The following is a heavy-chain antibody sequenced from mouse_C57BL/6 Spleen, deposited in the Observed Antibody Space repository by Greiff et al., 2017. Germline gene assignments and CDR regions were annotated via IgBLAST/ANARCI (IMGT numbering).Heavy chain of an antibody. CDR2: ISSGGSYT. CDR1: GFTFSSYG. CDR3: ARRSLFITTVVATRGYAMDY. Sequence: EVQLVESGGDLVKPGGSLKLSCAASGFTFSSYGMSWVRQTPDKRLEWVATISSGGSYTYYPDSVKGRFTISRDNAKNTLYLQMSSLKSEDTAMYYCARRSLFITTVVATRGYAMDYWGQGTSVTVSS. D-gene: IGHD1-1*01. J-gene: IGHJ4*01. V-gene: IGHV5-6*01.